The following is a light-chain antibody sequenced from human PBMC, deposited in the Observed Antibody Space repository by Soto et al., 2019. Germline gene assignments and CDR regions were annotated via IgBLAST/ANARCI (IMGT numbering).Light chain of an antibody. Sequence: AIQMTQSPSSLSASVGDIVTITCRASQGIRNDLGWYQQKPGKAPKVLIYDASNLEYGVPSRFSGSGFGTDFLLTISSLQPDDFATYYCQHYGGMWTFGQGTKVDIK. V-gene: IGKV1-13*02. CDR2: DAS. CDR3: QHYGGMWT. J-gene: IGKJ1*01. CDR1: QGIRND.